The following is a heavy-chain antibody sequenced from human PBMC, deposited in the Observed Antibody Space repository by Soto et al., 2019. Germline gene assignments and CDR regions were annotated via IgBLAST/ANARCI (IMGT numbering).Heavy chain of an antibody. CDR2: IYPGDSDT. CDR1: GYSFTNYW. D-gene: IGHD3-22*01. V-gene: IGHV5-51*01. CDR3: ARGDSSVYYTAAPADY. J-gene: IGHJ4*02. Sequence: PGESLKISCSGSGYSFTNYWIGWVRQMPGKGLEWMGIIYPGDSDTRYSPSFQGQVTISADKSISTAYLQWSSLKASDTAMYFCARGDSSVYYTAAPADYWGQGTLVTVSS.